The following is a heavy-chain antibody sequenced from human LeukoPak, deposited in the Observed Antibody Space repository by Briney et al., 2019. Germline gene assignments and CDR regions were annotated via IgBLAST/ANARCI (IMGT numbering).Heavy chain of an antibody. V-gene: IGHV4-61*01. D-gene: IGHD3-10*01. CDR2: IYYSGST. J-gene: IGHJ5*02. CDR3: ARGGRGRNWFDP. Sequence: SETLSLTCTVSGGSVSSGSYYWSWIRQPPGKGLEWIGYIYYSGSTNYNLSLKSRVTISVDTSENQFSLKLTSVTAADTAVYYCARGGRGRNWFDPWGQGTLVTVSS. CDR1: GGSVSSGSYY.